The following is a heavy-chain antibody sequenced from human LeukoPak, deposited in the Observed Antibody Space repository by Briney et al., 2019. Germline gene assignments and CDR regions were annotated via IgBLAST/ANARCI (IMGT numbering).Heavy chain of an antibody. D-gene: IGHD3-22*01. CDR3: ARAGTPYYYDSSGYYPF. CDR2: IYHSGST. V-gene: IGHV4-38-2*01. CDR1: GYSISSGYY. Sequence: PSETLSLTCAVSGYSISSGYYWGWIRQPPGKGLEWIGSIYHSGSTYYNPSLKSRVTISVDTSKNQFSLKLSSVTAADTAVYYCARAGTPYYYDSSGYYPFWGQGTLVTVSS. J-gene: IGHJ4*02.